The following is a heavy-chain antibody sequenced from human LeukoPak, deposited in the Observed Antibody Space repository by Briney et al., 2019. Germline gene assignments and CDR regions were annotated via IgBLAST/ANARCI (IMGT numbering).Heavy chain of an antibody. Sequence: PGGSLRLSCAASGFTFSDYAMSWVRQAPGKGLEWVSTISGSGDSTYYADSVKGRFTISRDNSKNTLYLQMNSLRAEDTAVYYCAKDWNSSGYIDAFDIWGQGTMVTVSS. CDR3: AKDWNSSGYIDAFDI. CDR2: ISGSGDST. CDR1: GFTFSDYA. V-gene: IGHV3-23*01. J-gene: IGHJ3*02. D-gene: IGHD3-22*01.